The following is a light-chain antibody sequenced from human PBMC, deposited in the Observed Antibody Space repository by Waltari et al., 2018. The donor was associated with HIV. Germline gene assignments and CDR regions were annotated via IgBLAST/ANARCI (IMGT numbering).Light chain of an antibody. CDR3: NSRDSSGHVI. CDR2: DKN. Sequence: SSELTQDPAVSVALGQTVRIKCQGDSLRSYSANWYLQKPGQAPLLVIYDKNNRPSGIPDRFSGSSSGNAASLTITGAQAEDEADYYCNSRDSSGHVIFGGGTKLTVL. J-gene: IGLJ2*01. CDR1: SLRSYS. V-gene: IGLV3-19*01.